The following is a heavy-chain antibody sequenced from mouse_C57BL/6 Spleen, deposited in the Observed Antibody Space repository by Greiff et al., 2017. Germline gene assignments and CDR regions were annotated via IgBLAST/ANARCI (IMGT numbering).Heavy chain of an antibody. D-gene: IGHD1-1*01. CDR1: GYTFTSYW. CDR2: IHPNSGST. V-gene: IGHV1-64*01. Sequence: VQLQQPGAELVKPGASVKLSCKASGYTFTSYWMHWVKQRPGQGLEWIGMIHPNSGSTNYNEKFKSKATLTVDKSSSTAYMQLSRLTSEDSAVYYCARERDYYEGYAMDYWGQGTSVTVSS. CDR3: ARERDYYEGYAMDY. J-gene: IGHJ4*01.